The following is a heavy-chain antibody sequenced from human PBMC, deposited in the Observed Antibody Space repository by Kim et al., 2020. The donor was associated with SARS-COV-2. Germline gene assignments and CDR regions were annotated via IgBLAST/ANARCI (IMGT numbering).Heavy chain of an antibody. J-gene: IGHJ4*02. CDR3: AKRSSNGGYFYY. Sequence: YYAASVKGPFTISRDNSKNPLYLQMNSLRAEDTAVYYCAKRSSNGGYFYYWGQGTLVTVSS. V-gene: IGHV3-23*01. D-gene: IGHD1-1*01.